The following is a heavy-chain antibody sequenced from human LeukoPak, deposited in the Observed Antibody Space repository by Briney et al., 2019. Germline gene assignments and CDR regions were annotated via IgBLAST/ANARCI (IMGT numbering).Heavy chain of an antibody. D-gene: IGHD6-19*01. Sequence: SETLSLTCTVSGGSISSYYWSWIRQPPGKGLEWIGYIYYSGSTNYNPSLKSRVTISVDTSKNQFSLKRSSVTAADTAVYYCARHEAQWNAFDIWGQGTMVTVSS. CDR3: ARHEAQWNAFDI. CDR1: GGSISSYY. V-gene: IGHV4-59*08. CDR2: IYYSGST. J-gene: IGHJ3*02.